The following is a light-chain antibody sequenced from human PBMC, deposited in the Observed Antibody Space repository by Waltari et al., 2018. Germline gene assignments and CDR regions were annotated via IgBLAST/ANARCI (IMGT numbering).Light chain of an antibody. CDR3: QQYSNWPPGIT. J-gene: IGKJ4*01. V-gene: IGKV3-15*01. CDR2: DSS. CDR1: QSVRNK. Sequence: EIVMTQSPATLSVSPGERATLPSRASQSVRNKLAWYQQKPGQAPRLLIYDSSSRATGIPVRFSGSGSGTEFTLTISSLQSEDFAFYYCQQYSNWPPGITFGGGTKVEIK.